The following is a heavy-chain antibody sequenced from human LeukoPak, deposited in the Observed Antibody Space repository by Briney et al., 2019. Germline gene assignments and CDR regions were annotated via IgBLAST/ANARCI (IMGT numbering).Heavy chain of an antibody. CDR2: VRYDGNNP. D-gene: IGHD4-17*01. Sequence: GESLRLSCAASGFTFSSYWMSWVRQAPGKGLDWVAFVRYDGNNPYYSASVKGRFTISRDNSKNTVLLQMNNLRLEDAAVYYCARGSRYGDYPYYCGFWGQGTLVTVSS. CDR1: GFTFSSYW. CDR3: ARGSRYGDYPYYCGF. J-gene: IGHJ4*02. V-gene: IGHV3-30*02.